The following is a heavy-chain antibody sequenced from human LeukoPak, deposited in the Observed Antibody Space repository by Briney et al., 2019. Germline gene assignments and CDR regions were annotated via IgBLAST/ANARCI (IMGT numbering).Heavy chain of an antibody. CDR1: GCTFSSYA. D-gene: IGHD3-22*01. CDR2: ISGSGGST. Sequence: GGSLRLSCAASGCTFSSYAMSWVRQAPGKGLEWVSAISGSGGSTYYADSVKGRFTISRDNSKNTLYLQMNSLRAEDTAVYYCAKDITMIVVVIPTYDAFDIWGQGTMVTVSS. J-gene: IGHJ3*02. V-gene: IGHV3-23*01. CDR3: AKDITMIVVVIPTYDAFDI.